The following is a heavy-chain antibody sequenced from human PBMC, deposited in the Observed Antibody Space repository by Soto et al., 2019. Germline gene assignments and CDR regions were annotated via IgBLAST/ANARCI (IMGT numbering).Heavy chain of an antibody. CDR1: GGSISSYY. V-gene: IGHV4-59*01. CDR2: IYYRGST. D-gene: IGHD1-26*01. J-gene: IGHJ5*02. Sequence: QVQLQESGPGLVKPSETLSLPCTVSGGSISSYYWSWIRQPPGKGLEWIGYIYYRGSTNYNPSLKSRVTTSVDTSKNQFSLKLSSVTAANTALYYCARDLVGATLDYNWFDPWGQGTLVTVSS. CDR3: ARDLVGATLDYNWFDP.